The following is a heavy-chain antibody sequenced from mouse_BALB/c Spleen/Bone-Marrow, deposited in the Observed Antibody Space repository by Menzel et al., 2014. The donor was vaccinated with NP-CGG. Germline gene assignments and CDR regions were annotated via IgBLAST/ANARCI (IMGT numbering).Heavy chain of an antibody. CDR1: GFTFTNFW. Sequence: DVKLVESGGGLVQPGGSMKLSCIASGFTFTNFWMNWVRQSPERGLEWVAEIRLKSNNYATHYAESVKGRFTISRDDSKSGVYLQMNNLRAEDTGIYYWTSGNPFSYWGQGTLVTVSA. CDR3: TSGNPFSY. D-gene: IGHD2-1*01. CDR2: IRLKSNNYAT. V-gene: IGHV6-6*02. J-gene: IGHJ3*01.